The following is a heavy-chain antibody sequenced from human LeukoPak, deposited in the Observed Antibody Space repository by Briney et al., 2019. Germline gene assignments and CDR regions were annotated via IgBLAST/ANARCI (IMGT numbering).Heavy chain of an antibody. V-gene: IGHV4-4*02. CDR3: ARGGDYDFWSGYIYGMDV. CDR2: IYHSGST. D-gene: IGHD3-3*01. CDR1: GGSISSSNW. Sequence: SETLSLTCAVSGGSISSSNWWSWVRQPPGKELEWIGEIYHSGSTNYNPSLKSRVTISVDKSKNQFSLKLSSVTAADTAVYYCARGGDYDFWSGYIYGMDVWGQGTTVTVSS. J-gene: IGHJ6*02.